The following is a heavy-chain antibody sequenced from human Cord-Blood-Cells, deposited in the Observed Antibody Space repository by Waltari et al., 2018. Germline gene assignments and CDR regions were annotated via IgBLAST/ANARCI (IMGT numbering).Heavy chain of an antibody. V-gene: IGHV1-2*02. D-gene: IGHD1-26*01. Sequence: QVQLVQSGAEVKKPGASVKVSCQASGYPFTGFYMHWVRQAPGQGLEWMGWINPNSGGTNYAQKFQGRVTMTRDTSISTAYMELSRLRSDDTAVYYCARDQGGSYYWFDPWGQGTLVTVSS. J-gene: IGHJ5*02. CDR1: GYPFTGFY. CDR2: INPNSGGT. CDR3: ARDQGGSYYWFDP.